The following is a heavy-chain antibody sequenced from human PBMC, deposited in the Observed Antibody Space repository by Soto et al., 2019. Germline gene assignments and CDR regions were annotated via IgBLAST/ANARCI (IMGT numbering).Heavy chain of an antibody. J-gene: IGHJ4*02. CDR1: SFTFGDYV. Sequence: EVQLVESGGGLVQPGRSLRLSCAASSFTFGDYVMHWVRQTPGKGLEWVSCISWDSGNIVYVDSVEGRFTISRDNAKNSLFLHMNSLRPEDTAFYYCTKGYTTSCFAHFDYWGQGALVTVSS. CDR2: ISWDSGNI. V-gene: IGHV3-9*01. CDR3: TKGYTTSCFAHFDY. D-gene: IGHD2-2*01.